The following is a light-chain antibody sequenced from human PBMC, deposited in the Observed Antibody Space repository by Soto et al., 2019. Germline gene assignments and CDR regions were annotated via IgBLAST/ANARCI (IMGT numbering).Light chain of an antibody. CDR1: SSDVGGYKY. CDR2: EVS. V-gene: IGLV2-14*01. CDR3: SSYTSSSTLEV. J-gene: IGLJ3*02. Sequence: QSALTQPASVSGSPGQSVTISCTGTSSDVGGYKYVSWYQQHPGKAPKHMIYEVSNRPSGVSNRFSGSKSGNKASLTISGLQAEDDADYYCSSYTSSSTLEVFGGGTKLTVL.